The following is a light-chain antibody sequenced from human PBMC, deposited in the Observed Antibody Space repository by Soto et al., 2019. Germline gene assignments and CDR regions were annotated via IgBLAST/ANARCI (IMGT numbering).Light chain of an antibody. Sequence: QSVLTQPASVSGSRGQSITISCTGTSSDVGGSKFVSWYQQLPGKAPKLIISDVSDRPSGVSHRFSGSKSGNTASLTISCLQAEDEADYYCSSYTSANSNVFGTGTKVTVL. V-gene: IGLV2-14*03. J-gene: IGLJ1*01. CDR1: SSDVGGSKF. CDR3: SSYTSANSNV. CDR2: DVS.